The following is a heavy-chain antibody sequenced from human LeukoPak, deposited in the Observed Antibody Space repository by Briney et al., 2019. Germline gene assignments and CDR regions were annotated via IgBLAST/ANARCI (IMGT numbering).Heavy chain of an antibody. D-gene: IGHD5-12*01. CDR3: ANQEWLRFNLNAFDI. CDR2: INPSGGST. CDR1: GYTLTSYY. J-gene: IGHJ3*02. V-gene: IGHV1-46*01. Sequence: ASVKVSCKASGYTLTSYYMHWVRQAPGPGLEWMGIINPSGGSTNYAQKFQGRVTMTRDMSTRTVYMELSSLRFEDTAVYYCANQEWLRFNLNAFDIWGQGTMVTVSS.